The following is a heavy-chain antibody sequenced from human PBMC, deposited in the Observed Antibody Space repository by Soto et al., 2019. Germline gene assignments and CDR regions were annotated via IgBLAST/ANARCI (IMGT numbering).Heavy chain of an antibody. V-gene: IGHV3-23*01. CDR2: ISGSGGST. Sequence: PGGSLRLSCAASEITLSSYAMSWVRQAPGKGLEWVSAISGSGGSTYYGDSVKGRFTISRDNSKNTLYLQMKSRRAEDTAVYSCAKEQDDYVRLYYYYGMDVWGQGTTVTVSS. CDR3: AKEQDDYVRLYYYYGMDV. J-gene: IGHJ6*02. D-gene: IGHD3-16*01. CDR1: EITLSSYA.